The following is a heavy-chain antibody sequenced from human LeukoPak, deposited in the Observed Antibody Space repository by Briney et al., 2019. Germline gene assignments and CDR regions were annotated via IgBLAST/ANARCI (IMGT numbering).Heavy chain of an antibody. Sequence: GGSLRLSCAASGFTFSNYAMSWVRQAPGKGLEWVSAITGSGGSTYYADSVKGRFTISRDNSKNTQFLQMNSLRAEDTAVYYCAKGAYDSSGYYPPYFDYWGQGTLVTVSS. D-gene: IGHD3-22*01. J-gene: IGHJ4*02. CDR1: GFTFSNYA. CDR2: ITGSGGST. V-gene: IGHV3-23*01. CDR3: AKGAYDSSGYYPPYFDY.